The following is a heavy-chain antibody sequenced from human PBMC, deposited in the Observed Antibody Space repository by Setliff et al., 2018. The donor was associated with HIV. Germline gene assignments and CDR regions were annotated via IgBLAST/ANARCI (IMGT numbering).Heavy chain of an antibody. CDR3: ARSQGIVPAAPLWY. Sequence: GGSLRLSCAASGFTFTNAWVSWVRQAPGKGLEWVGLMRSKTEGGTTEYAAPIKGRFTISRIDSKNTLYLQIHSLKTEDTSVYYCARSQGIVPAAPLWYWGQGTLVTVSS. CDR1: GFTFTNAW. J-gene: IGHJ4*02. CDR2: MRSKTEGGTT. V-gene: IGHV3-15*01. D-gene: IGHD2-2*01.